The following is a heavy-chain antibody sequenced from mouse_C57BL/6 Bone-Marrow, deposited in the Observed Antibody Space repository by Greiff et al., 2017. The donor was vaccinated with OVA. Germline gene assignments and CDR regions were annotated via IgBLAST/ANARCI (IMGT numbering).Heavy chain of an antibody. D-gene: IGHD2-3*01. CDR2: IYPGSGST. J-gene: IGHJ2*01. CDR3: ARNDLDY. CDR1: GYTFTSYW. Sequence: QVHVKQPGAELVKPGASVKMSCKASGYTFTSYWITWVKQRPGQGLEWIGDIYPGSGSTNYNEKFKSKATLTVDTSSSTAYMQLSSLTSEDSAVYYCARNDLDYWGQGTTLTVSS. V-gene: IGHV1-55*01.